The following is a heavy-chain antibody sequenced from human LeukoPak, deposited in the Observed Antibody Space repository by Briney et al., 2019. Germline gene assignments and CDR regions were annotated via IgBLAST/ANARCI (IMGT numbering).Heavy chain of an antibody. CDR2: IAYDGSNK. CDR3: AKDEGYSSSWYFHYFDY. CDR1: GFNFSSYG. J-gene: IGHJ4*02. Sequence: GGSLRLSCAASGFNFSSYGMHWVRQAPGKGLGWVAVIAYDGSNKYYADSVKGRFTISRDNSKNTLYLQMNSLRAEDTAVYYCAKDEGYSSSWYFHYFDYWGQGTLVTVSS. V-gene: IGHV3-30*18. D-gene: IGHD6-13*01.